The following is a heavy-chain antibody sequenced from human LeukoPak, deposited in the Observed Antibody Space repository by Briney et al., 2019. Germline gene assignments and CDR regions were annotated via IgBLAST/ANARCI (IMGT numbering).Heavy chain of an antibody. CDR2: INHSGST. CDR1: GGSLSGYY. J-gene: IGHJ5*02. Sequence: KPSETLSLTCAVYGGSLSGYYWSWIRQPPGKGLEWIGEINHSGSTNYNPSLKSRVTISVDTSKNQFSLKLSSVTAADTAVYYCARVKHYIWGSYRYVRFDPWGQGTLVTVSS. V-gene: IGHV4-34*01. CDR3: ARVKHYIWGSYRYVRFDP. D-gene: IGHD3-16*02.